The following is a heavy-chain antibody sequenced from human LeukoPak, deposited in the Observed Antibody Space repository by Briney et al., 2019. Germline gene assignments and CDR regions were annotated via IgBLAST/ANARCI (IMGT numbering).Heavy chain of an antibody. CDR1: GGTFSSYI. Sequence: ASVKVSCKASGGTFSSYIITWVRQAPGQGLEWMGRIIPILGTPNYAQKFQGRVTITADESTSTAYMELSRLRFEDTAVYYCARQGYTNNLGGYFGDKDDDFDLWGQGTMVTVSS. D-gene: IGHD3-9*01. CDR3: ARQGYTNNLGGYFGDKDDDFDL. V-gene: IGHV1-69*08. CDR2: IIPILGTP. J-gene: IGHJ3*01.